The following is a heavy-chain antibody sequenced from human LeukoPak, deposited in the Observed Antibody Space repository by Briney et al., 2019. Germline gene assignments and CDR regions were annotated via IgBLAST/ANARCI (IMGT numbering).Heavy chain of an antibody. D-gene: IGHD3-22*01. CDR3: ARGPRRGDDSSGYYSWDFDY. CDR1: GFTFSSYA. CDR2: IDSSSKTI. Sequence: PGGSLRLSCAASGFTFSSYAMSWVRQAPGKGLEWVSYIDSSSKTIYYADSVKGRFTISRDNAKNSLFLQMNSLRDEDTAVYYCARGPRRGDDSSGYYSWDFDYWGQGTLVTVSS. J-gene: IGHJ4*02. V-gene: IGHV3-48*02.